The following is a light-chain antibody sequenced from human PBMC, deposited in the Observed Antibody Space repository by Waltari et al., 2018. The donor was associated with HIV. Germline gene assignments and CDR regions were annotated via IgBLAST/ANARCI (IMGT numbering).Light chain of an antibody. J-gene: IGLJ3*02. V-gene: IGLV4-69*01. Sequence: QVVLTQSPSASASLGASVKLTCTLSNGHASYAIAWHQQQPEKGPRLLVKLNSDGSHFKGDGIPDRFSGSSSGAERYLTISSLQSEDEADYYCQTWGPGFQVFGGGTKLTVL. CDR1: NGHASYA. CDR2: LNSDGSH. CDR3: QTWGPGFQV.